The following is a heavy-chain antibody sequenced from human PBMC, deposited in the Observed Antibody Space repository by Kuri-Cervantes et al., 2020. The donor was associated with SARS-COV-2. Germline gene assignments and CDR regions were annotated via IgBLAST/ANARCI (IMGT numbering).Heavy chain of an antibody. CDR1: GFTFSSYS. CDR3: ARDLSSGLWAFDY. CDR2: ISSSSSTI. D-gene: IGHD5-18*01. V-gene: IGHV3-48*01. Sequence: GGSLRLSCAASGFTFSSYSMNWVRQAPGKGLEWVSYISSSSSTIYYADSVKGRFTISRDNAKNSLYLQMNSLRAEGTAVYYCARDLSSGLWAFDYWGQGTLVTVS. J-gene: IGHJ4*02.